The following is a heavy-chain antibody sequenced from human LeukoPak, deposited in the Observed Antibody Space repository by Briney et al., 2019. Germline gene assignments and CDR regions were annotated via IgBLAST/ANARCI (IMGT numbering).Heavy chain of an antibody. D-gene: IGHD3-3*01. CDR1: GYTFTSYG. CDR2: NSAYNGNT. Sequence: ASVKVSCKASGYTFTSYGISWVRQAPGQGLEWMGWNSAYNGNTNYAQKLQGRVTMTTDTSTSTAYMELRSLRSDDTAVYYCARDRDFWSGYNWFDPWGQGTLVTVSS. V-gene: IGHV1-18*01. CDR3: ARDRDFWSGYNWFDP. J-gene: IGHJ5*02.